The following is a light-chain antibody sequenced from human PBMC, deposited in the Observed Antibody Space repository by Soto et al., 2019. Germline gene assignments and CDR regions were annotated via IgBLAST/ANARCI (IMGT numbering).Light chain of an antibody. V-gene: IGKV3-20*01. CDR1: QSVSGSY. Sequence: EIVLTQSPGTLSLSPGERATLSCRASQSVSGSYLAWYQQPPGQAPRLLIYGASSRTTGIPDMFSGSGSGTDLTLTFSRLEPEDFAVYYCQQYGSSPTFGQGTKVEMK. J-gene: IGKJ1*01. CDR2: GAS. CDR3: QQYGSSPT.